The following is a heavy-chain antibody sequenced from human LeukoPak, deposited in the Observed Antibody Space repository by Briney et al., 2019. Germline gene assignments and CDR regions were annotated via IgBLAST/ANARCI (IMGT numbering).Heavy chain of an antibody. D-gene: IGHD2-2*01. CDR2: INPNSGGT. CDR1: GYTFTGYY. Sequence: ASVKVSCKASGYTFTGYYMHWVRQAPGQGLEWMGWINPNSGGTNYAQKLQGRVTMTTDTSTSTAYMELRSLRSDDTAVYYCAREIGAEVVVVPAAMDYWGQGTLVTVSS. CDR3: AREIGAEVVVVPAAMDY. V-gene: IGHV1-2*02. J-gene: IGHJ4*02.